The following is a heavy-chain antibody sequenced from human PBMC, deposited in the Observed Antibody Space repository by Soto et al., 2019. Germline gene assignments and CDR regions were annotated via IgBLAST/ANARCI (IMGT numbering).Heavy chain of an antibody. D-gene: IGHD2-2*01. CDR1: GFTFSSYG. CDR3: ARGPGTSYFDY. J-gene: IGHJ4*02. CDR2: IWSGGSNE. Sequence: QVQLVESGGGVVQPGRSLRLSCAATGFTFSSYGMHWVRQAPGKGLEWVAVIWSGGSNENYADSVKGRFTISRDNSKNMLYLQMNSLRAEDTAVYYCARGPGTSYFDYWGPGSLVTVSS. V-gene: IGHV3-33*01.